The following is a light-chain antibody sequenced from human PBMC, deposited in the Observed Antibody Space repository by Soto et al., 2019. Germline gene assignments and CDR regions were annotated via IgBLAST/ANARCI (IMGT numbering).Light chain of an antibody. Sequence: QSVLTQPPSVSGAPGQRVTISCTGSSSNIGAGYDVHWYQQPPGTAPKLLIYGNSNRPSGVPDRFSVSKSGTSASLAITGLQAEDEADYYCQSYDSSLSGVVFGGGTKLTVL. V-gene: IGLV1-40*01. J-gene: IGLJ2*01. CDR2: GNS. CDR1: SSNIGAGYD. CDR3: QSYDSSLSGVV.